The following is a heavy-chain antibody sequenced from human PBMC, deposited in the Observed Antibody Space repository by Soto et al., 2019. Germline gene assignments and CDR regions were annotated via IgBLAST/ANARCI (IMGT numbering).Heavy chain of an antibody. CDR3: ARVVPAVPRRDYYYYYMDV. Sequence: GASVKVSCKASGYTFTSYGISWVRQAPGQGLEWMGWISAYNGNTNYAQKLQGRVTMTTDTSTSTAYMELRSLRSDDTAVYYCARVVPAVPRRDYYYYYMDVWGKGTTVTVSS. J-gene: IGHJ6*03. CDR2: ISAYNGNT. V-gene: IGHV1-18*01. D-gene: IGHD2-2*01. CDR1: GYTFTSYG.